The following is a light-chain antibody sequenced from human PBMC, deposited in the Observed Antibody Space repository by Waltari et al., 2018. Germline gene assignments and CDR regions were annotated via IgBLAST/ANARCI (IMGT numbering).Light chain of an antibody. J-gene: IGKJ1*01. CDR1: QSISNY. CDR3: QQSYSTLGT. CDR2: AAS. Sequence: DIQMTQSPSSLSASVGDRVTITCRASQSISNYLNWYQQKPGKAPKLLIYAASSLQSGVPARFSGSGSGTDFTLTISSLQPEDFATYYCQQSYSTLGTFSQGTKVEIK. V-gene: IGKV1-39*01.